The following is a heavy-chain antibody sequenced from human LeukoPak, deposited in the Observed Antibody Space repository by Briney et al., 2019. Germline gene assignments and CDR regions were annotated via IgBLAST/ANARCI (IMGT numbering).Heavy chain of an antibody. CDR3: ARVHCPSSCLLNWFDP. CDR2: ISAYNGNT. D-gene: IGHD2-2*01. Sequence: ASVKVSCKASGYTFTSYGISWVRQAPGQGLEWMGWISAYNGNTNYAQKLQGRVTMTTDTSTSTAYMELRSLRSDDTAVYYCARVHCPSSCLLNWFDPWGQGTLVTVSS. CDR1: GYTFTSYG. J-gene: IGHJ5*02. V-gene: IGHV1-18*01.